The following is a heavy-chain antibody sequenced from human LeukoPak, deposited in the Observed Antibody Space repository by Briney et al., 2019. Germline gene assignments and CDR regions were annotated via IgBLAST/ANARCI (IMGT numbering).Heavy chain of an antibody. Sequence: GGSLRLSCSASGFTFSSYAMHWVRQAPGKGLEYVSAISSNGGSTYYADSVKGRFTISRDNSKNTLYLQMSSLRAEDTAVYYCVPSSSWIHFDYWGQGTLVTVSS. CDR1: GFTFSSYA. D-gene: IGHD6-13*01. V-gene: IGHV3-64D*06. J-gene: IGHJ4*02. CDR2: ISSNGGST. CDR3: VPSSSWIHFDY.